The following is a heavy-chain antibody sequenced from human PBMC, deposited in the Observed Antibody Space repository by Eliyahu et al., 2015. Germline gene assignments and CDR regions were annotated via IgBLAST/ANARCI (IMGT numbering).Heavy chain of an antibody. CDR2: ISYDGSNK. V-gene: IGHV3-30*18. D-gene: IGHD6-19*01. CDR1: GFTFSSYG. J-gene: IGHJ4*02. CDR3: AKDISVAGFSDY. Sequence: QVQLVESGGGVVQPGRSLRLSCAASGFTFSSYGMHWVRQAPGKGLEWVAVISYDGSNKYYADSVKGRFTISRDNSKNTLYLQMNSLRAEDTAVYYCAKDISVAGFSDYWGQGTLVTVSS.